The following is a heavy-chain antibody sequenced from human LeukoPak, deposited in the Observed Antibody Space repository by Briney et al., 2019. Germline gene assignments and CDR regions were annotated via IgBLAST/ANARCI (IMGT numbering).Heavy chain of an antibody. V-gene: IGHV4-34*01. D-gene: IGHD2-2*02. J-gene: IGHJ3*02. Sequence: SETLSLTCAVYGGSFSGYYWSWIRQPPGKGLEWTGEINHSGSTNYNPSLKSRVTISVDTSKNQFSLKLSSVTAADTAVYYCARGGIVVVPAAIREGAFDIWGQGTMVTVSS. CDR2: INHSGST. CDR3: ARGGIVVVPAAIREGAFDI. CDR1: GGSFSGYY.